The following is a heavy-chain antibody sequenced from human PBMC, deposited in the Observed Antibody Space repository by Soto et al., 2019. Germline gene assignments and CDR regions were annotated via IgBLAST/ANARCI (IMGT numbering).Heavy chain of an antibody. D-gene: IGHD3-9*01. CDR1: GYTFTSYG. Sequence: ASVKVSCKASGYTFTSYGISWVRQAPGQGLEWMGWISPYNGNTNYAQKLQGRVTMTTDTSRSTAYMELRSLRSDDTDLYYCARAPTHYDILTAYSPAFDTWGQGTLVTVSS. J-gene: IGHJ5*02. CDR2: ISPYNGNT. CDR3: ARAPTHYDILTAYSPAFDT. V-gene: IGHV1-18*01.